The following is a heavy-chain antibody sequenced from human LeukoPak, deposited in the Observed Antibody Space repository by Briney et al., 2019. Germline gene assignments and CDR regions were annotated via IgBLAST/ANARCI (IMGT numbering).Heavy chain of an antibody. J-gene: IGHJ4*02. D-gene: IGHD6-6*01. CDR1: GFTFSTYW. V-gene: IGHV3-7*01. CDR2: IKQDGSEK. CDR3: ARDLPTGSDYFDY. Sequence: PGGSLRLSCAASGFTFSTYWMSWVRQAPGKGLEWVANIKQDGSEKYYVDSVKGRFTISRDNAKNSLYLQMSSLRAGDTAVYYCARDLPTGSDYFDYWGQGTLVTVSS.